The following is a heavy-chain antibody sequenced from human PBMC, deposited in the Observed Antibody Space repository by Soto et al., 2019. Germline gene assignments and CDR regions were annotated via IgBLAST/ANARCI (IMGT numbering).Heavy chain of an antibody. J-gene: IGHJ4*02. D-gene: IGHD2-2*01. V-gene: IGHV2-5*02. CDR2: IYWDGDE. Sequence: QITLKESGPTLVKPTQTLTLTCTFSGFSLSTSAEGVGCIRQPPGKALEWLALIYWDGDERYSPSLKSRLTITKDTSKNQVVLTMTNMDPADTATYSCAHGSCTSADCYPNPYLDYWGQGILVTVSS. CDR3: AHGSCTSADCYPNPYLDY. CDR1: GFSLSTSAEG.